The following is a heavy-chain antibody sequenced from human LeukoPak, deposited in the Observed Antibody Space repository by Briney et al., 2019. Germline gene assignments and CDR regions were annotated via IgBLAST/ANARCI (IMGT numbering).Heavy chain of an antibody. J-gene: IGHJ4*02. Sequence: GGSLRLSCTVSGFTVSINSMSWVRQAPGKGLEWVSFIYSGGNTHYSDSVQGRFTISRDNSKNTLYLQMNSLRAEDTAVYYCARRAGEYSHPYDYWGQGTLVTVSS. CDR2: IYSGGNT. V-gene: IGHV3-53*01. CDR3: ARRAGEYSHPYDY. CDR1: GFTVSINS. D-gene: IGHD4-17*01.